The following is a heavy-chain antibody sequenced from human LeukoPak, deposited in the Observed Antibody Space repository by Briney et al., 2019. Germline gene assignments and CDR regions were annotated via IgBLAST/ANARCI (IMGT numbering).Heavy chain of an antibody. Sequence: GGSLRLSCAASGFTFSTYGMNWVRQAPGKGLEWISYISSSTSTIYYADSVKGRFTISRDNAKNSLYLQMNSLRDDDTAVYYCVRGVGVSRFNYFDPWGQGTLVVVSS. CDR3: VRGVGVSRFNYFDP. CDR1: GFTFSTYG. D-gene: IGHD5-24*01. CDR2: ISSSTSTI. V-gene: IGHV3-48*02. J-gene: IGHJ5*02.